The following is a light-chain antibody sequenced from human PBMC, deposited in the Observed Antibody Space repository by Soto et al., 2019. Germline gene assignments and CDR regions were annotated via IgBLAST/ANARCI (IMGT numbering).Light chain of an antibody. CDR1: QSISSY. Sequence: GARGTITCRASQSISSYLNWYQQKPGKAPKLLIYAASSLQSGVPSRFSGSGSGTDFTLTISSLQPEDFATYYCQQSYPVAQGTKVDIK. CDR2: AAS. V-gene: IGKV1-39*01. CDR3: QQSYP. J-gene: IGKJ1*01.